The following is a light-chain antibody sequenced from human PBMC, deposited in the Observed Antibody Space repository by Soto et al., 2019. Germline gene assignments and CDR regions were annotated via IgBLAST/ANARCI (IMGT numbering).Light chain of an antibody. J-gene: IGKJ1*01. CDR1: QSISRR. CDR3: QQYKNLWT. CDR2: RAS. Sequence: DILFTQSPSILSLSPAERSTLPFRASQSISRRLAWYQQKPGEAPRLLIYRASARATGIPARFSGSGSGKEFTLTIGRLQSEDFAVYYCQQYKNLWTFGQGTKVDI. V-gene: IGKV3-15*01.